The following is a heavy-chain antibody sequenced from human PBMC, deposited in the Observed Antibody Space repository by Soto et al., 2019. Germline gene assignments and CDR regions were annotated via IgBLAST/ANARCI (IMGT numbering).Heavy chain of an antibody. J-gene: IGHJ6*02. CDR3: ARGTMVRLYGMDV. V-gene: IGHV4-34*01. D-gene: IGHD3-10*01. Sequence: SETLSLTXAVYGGSFSGYYWSWIRQPPGKGLEWIGEINHSGSTNYNPSLKSRVTISVDTSKNQFSLKLSSVTAADTAVYYCARGTMVRLYGMDVWGQGTTVTVSS. CDR1: GGSFSGYY. CDR2: INHSGST.